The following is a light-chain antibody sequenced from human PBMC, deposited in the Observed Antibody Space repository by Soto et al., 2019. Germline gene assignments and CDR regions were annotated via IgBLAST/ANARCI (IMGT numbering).Light chain of an antibody. J-gene: IGKJ4*01. CDR2: DAS. Sequence: IVLTQSPATLSLSPGERVTLSCRASQSITTFLAWHQQKPGQAPRLLIYDASNRATGIPARFSGSGSGTDFTLTISSLEPEDSAIYYCQQRNSWPLTFGGGTKVEI. CDR3: QQRNSWPLT. V-gene: IGKV3-11*01. CDR1: QSITTF.